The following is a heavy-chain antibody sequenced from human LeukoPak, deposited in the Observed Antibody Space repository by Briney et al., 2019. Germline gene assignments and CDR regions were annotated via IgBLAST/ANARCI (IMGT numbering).Heavy chain of an antibody. CDR2: IFYTGNT. J-gene: IGHJ4*02. D-gene: IGHD2-15*01. Sequence: SETLSLTCTVSGGSISSDDYYWVWIRQPPGKGLEWIGNIFYTGNTYYNPSLKSRVTISVDTSKNQFSLNLASVTAADTAVYYCARVGVFGYCTRDSCHSPLDYWGQGALVTVSS. CDR1: GGSISSDDYY. V-gene: IGHV4-39*07. CDR3: ARVGVFGYCTRDSCHSPLDY.